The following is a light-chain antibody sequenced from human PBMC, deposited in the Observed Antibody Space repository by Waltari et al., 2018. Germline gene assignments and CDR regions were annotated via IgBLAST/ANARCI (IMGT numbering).Light chain of an antibody. CDR3: QQYASSVLYT. Sequence: IVLTQSPGTLSLSPGDRASLSCKASQSLGKNYLAWYQHKPGQAPRLLLFGASNRAAGHPDRFSCSGSWTEFTLTISRLEPEDFAVYYCQQYASSVLYTFGQGTKLEIK. CDR1: QSLGKNY. J-gene: IGKJ2*01. V-gene: IGKV3-20*01. CDR2: GAS.